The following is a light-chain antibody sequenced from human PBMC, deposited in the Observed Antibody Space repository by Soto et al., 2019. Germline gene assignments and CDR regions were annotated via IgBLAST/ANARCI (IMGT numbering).Light chain of an antibody. CDR3: MQALQTPT. CDR1: QSLLHSNGYNY. V-gene: IGKV2-28*01. CDR2: QGS. Sequence: DIVMTQSPLSLPVTPGEPASISCRSSQSLLHSNGYNYLDWYLQKPGQSPQLLIYQGSNRASGVPDRFSGSGSGTDFTLKISRVETEDVGVYYCMQALQTPTFGQGTRLEIK. J-gene: IGKJ5*01.